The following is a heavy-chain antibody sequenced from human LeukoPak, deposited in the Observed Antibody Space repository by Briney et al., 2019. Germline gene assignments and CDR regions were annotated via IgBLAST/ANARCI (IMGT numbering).Heavy chain of an antibody. CDR3: AKGLERESRLDS. D-gene: IGHD1-1*01. J-gene: IGHJ4*02. V-gene: IGHV3-48*01. CDR2: ITSSSDTI. Sequence: GGSLRLSCAASGFTFSTYTMNWVRQAPGKGLEWVSYITSSSDTIYYADSVTGRFTISRDNSKNTLYLQMNSLRAEDTALYYCAKGLERESRLDSWGQGTLVTVSS. CDR1: GFTFSTYT.